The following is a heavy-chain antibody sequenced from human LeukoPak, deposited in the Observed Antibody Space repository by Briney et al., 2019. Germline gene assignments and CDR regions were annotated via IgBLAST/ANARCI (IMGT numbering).Heavy chain of an antibody. Sequence: GGSLRLSCAASGFTFSSYAMTWVRQAPGKGLEWVALISYDGSNKYYADSVKGRFIIARDNSKNTLYLQMNSLRTEDTAVYYCARERSNWYRGWFDPWGQGTLVTVSS. CDR2: ISYDGSNK. D-gene: IGHD6-13*01. CDR3: ARERSNWYRGWFDP. V-gene: IGHV3-30-3*01. J-gene: IGHJ5*02. CDR1: GFTFSSYA.